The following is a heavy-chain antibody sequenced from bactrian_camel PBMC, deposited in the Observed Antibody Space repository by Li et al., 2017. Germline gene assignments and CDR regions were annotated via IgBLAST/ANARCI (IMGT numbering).Heavy chain of an antibody. D-gene: IGHD6*01. Sequence: EVQLVESGGGSVQAGGSLRLSCAASGYSVSTGYMAWFRQAPGKEREGVARINTRYGVTYYADSVKGRLTISRDNAKNTLYLQMNSLKPEDTAMYYCAAEPPRQYYGGTRCSWTPSEYDYWGQGTQVTVS. CDR3: AAEPPRQYYGGTRCSWTPSEYDY. CDR2: INTRYGVT. V-gene: IGHV3S31*01. CDR1: GYSVSTGY. J-gene: IGHJ4*01.